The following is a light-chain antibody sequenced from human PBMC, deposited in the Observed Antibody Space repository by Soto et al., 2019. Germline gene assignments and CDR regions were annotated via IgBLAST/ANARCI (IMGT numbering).Light chain of an antibody. J-gene: IGLJ1*01. CDR3: NSYAGNNNYV. Sequence: QSVLTQPPSASGSPGQSVTISCTGTSSDVGKYDYVSWFQHHPGKAPKLIIYEVSKRPSGVPDRLSGSKSGSTASLTVSGLQTEDEADYYCNSYAGNNNYVFGTGTKVTVL. CDR1: SSDVGKYDY. CDR2: EVS. V-gene: IGLV2-8*01.